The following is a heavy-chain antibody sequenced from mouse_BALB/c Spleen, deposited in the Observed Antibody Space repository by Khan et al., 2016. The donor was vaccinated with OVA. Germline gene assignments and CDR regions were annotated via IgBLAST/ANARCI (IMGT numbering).Heavy chain of an antibody. Sequence: EVQLVESGGGLVKPGGSLKLSCEATGFTFSDYYMYWVRQTPETRLEWVATISAGGSYTYYPDNVKGRFTISRDDATNHLYLQMSSLKSEDTAMPECARGYYGGPFAYWGQGTLVTISA. CDR2: ISAGGSYT. J-gene: IGHJ3*01. D-gene: IGHD1-1*02. CDR3: ARGYYGGPFAY. CDR1: GFTFSDYY. V-gene: IGHV5-4*02.